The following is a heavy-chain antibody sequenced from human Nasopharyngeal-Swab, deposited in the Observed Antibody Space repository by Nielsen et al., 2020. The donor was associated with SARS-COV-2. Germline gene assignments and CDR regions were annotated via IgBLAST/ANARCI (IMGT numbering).Heavy chain of an antibody. CDR1: GAPISSSY. D-gene: IGHD2-2*01. Sequence: GSLRLSCTVSGAPISSSYWSWIRQPPGGGLEWIGYVYYSGRTKYNPSLKGRVTVSQDTPQNQVSLKLRSVTAADTAVYFCARDTTESTSYFDLWGHGTLVIVSS. CDR2: VYYSGRT. J-gene: IGHJ4*01. V-gene: IGHV4-59*01. CDR3: ARDTTESTSYFDL.